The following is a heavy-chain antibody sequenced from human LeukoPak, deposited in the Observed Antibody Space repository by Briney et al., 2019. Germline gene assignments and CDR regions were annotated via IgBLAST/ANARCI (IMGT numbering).Heavy chain of an antibody. J-gene: IGHJ5*02. D-gene: IGHD4-23*01. CDR3: ARDYGGNSGWFDP. CDR1: GGSFSGYY. V-gene: IGHV4-34*01. Sequence: PSETLSLTCAVYGGSFSGYYWSWIRQPPGKGLEWIGEINHSGSTNYNPSLKSRVTISVDTSKNQFSLKLSSVTAADTAVYYCARDYGGNSGWFDPWGQGTLVTVSS. CDR2: INHSGST.